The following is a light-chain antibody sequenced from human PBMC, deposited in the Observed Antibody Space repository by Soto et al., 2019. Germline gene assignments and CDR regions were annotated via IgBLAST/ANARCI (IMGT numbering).Light chain of an antibody. CDR2: GNS. CDR3: QSYDSSLSGGV. CDR1: SSNIGAGYD. J-gene: IGLJ3*02. Sequence: QSVLTQPPSVSGAPGQRVTISRTGSSSNIGAGYDVHWYQQLPGTAPKLLISGNSNRPSGVPDRFSGSKSGTSASLAITGLQAEDEADYYCQSYDSSLSGGVFGGGTKLTVL. V-gene: IGLV1-40*01.